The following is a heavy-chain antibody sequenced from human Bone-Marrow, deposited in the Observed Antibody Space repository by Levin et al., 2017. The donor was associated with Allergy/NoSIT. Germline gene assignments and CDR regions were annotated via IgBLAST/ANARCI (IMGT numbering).Heavy chain of an antibody. D-gene: IGHD7-27*01. CDR2: IYYSGST. CDR1: GGSISSYY. Sequence: GSLRLSCTVSGGSISSYYWSWIRQPPGKGLEWIGYIYYSGSTNYNPSLKSRVTISVDTSKNQFSLKLSSVTAADTAVYYCATPTGAWGQGTLVTVSS. CDR3: ATPTGA. V-gene: IGHV4-59*08. J-gene: IGHJ5*02.